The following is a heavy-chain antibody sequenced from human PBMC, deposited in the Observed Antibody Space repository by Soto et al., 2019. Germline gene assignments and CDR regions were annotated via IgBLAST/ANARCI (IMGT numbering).Heavy chain of an antibody. CDR2: IYHIGNT. CDR3: ARLGGYYQALAH. J-gene: IGHJ4*02. V-gene: IGHV4-4*02. CDR1: GGSISSSNW. Sequence: SETLSLTCAVSGGSISSSNWWSWVRQPQGKGLEWIGEIYHIGNTNYNPTLKSRVTISVDTSKNQFSLKLNSVTAADTAVYFCARLGGYYQALAHWGRGTLVTVSS. D-gene: IGHD3-3*01.